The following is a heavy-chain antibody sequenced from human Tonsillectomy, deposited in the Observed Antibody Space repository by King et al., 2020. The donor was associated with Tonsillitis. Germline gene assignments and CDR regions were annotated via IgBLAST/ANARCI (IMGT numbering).Heavy chain of an antibody. J-gene: IGHJ5*02. CDR2: TFYSGST. D-gene: IGHD2-15*01. V-gene: IGHV4-59*01. CDR3: ARGSVVVATTGLNWFDP. Sequence: VQLQESGPGLVKPSETLSLTCTVSGGSISSYYWSWLRQPPGRGLEWIGYTFYSGSTNYNPSLKSRVAISVDTSKNQFSLKLTSVTAADTAVYYCARGSVVVATTGLNWFDPWGQGTLVTVSS. CDR1: GGSISSYY.